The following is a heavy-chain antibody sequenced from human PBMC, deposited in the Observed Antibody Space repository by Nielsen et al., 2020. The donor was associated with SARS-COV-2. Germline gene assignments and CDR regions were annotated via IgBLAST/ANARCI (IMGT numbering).Heavy chain of an antibody. CDR1: GFTFSSYG. D-gene: IGHD2-15*01. CDR3: ARGELGYCSGGSCPDFDY. V-gene: IGHV3-30*03. CDR2: ISYDGSNK. Sequence: GESLKISCAASGFTFSSYGMHWVRQAPGKGLEWVAVISYDGSNKYYADSVKGRFTISRDNSKNTLYLQMNSLRAEDTAVYYCARGELGYCSGGSCPDFDYWGQGTLVTVSS. J-gene: IGHJ4*02.